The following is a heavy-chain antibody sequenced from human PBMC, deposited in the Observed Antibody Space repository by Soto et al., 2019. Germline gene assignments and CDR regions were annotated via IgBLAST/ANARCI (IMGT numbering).Heavy chain of an antibody. J-gene: IGHJ5*02. D-gene: IGHD1-20*01. V-gene: IGHV4-61*01. CDR3: ERMSVTARNWFDP. CDR2: IYYSGST. CDR1: GGSVSSGNYY. Sequence: XEILSLTCTVSGGSVSSGNYYWSWIRQPPGKGLDWIGNIYYSGSTNYNPSLKSRVTMSVDMSRNQFSLKLSSVTAADTAVYYCERMSVTARNWFDPWGQGTLVTVPS.